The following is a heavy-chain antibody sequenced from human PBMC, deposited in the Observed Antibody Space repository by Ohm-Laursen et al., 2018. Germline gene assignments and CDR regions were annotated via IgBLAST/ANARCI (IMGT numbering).Heavy chain of an antibody. CDR3: ARKTDWNHYYFDY. CDR2: IYYSGST. V-gene: IGHV4-59*08. J-gene: IGHJ4*02. Sequence: GTLSLSWAVSGGSISSYYWSWIRQPPGKGLEWIGYIYYSGSTNYNPSLKSRVTISVDTSKNQFSLNLSSVTAADTAMYYCARKTDWNHYYFDYWGQGTLVTVSS. D-gene: IGHD1-1*01. CDR1: GGSISSYY.